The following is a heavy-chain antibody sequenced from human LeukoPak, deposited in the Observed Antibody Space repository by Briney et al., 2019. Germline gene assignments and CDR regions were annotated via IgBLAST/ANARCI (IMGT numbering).Heavy chain of an antibody. Sequence: SVKVSCKASGYTFTSYGISWVRQAPGQGLEWMGWISAYNGNTNYAQKLQGRVTMTTDTSTSTAYMELRSLRSDDTAVYYCARVISTVVSSDAFDIWGQGTMVTVSS. CDR1: GYTFTSYG. CDR3: ARVISTVVSSDAFDI. CDR2: ISAYNGNT. V-gene: IGHV1-18*01. D-gene: IGHD4-23*01. J-gene: IGHJ3*02.